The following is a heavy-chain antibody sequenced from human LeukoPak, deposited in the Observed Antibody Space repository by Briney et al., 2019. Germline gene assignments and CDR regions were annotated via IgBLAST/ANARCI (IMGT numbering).Heavy chain of an antibody. V-gene: IGHV3-7*01. CDR2: IKQDGSEK. CDR3: ARGFQYEAY. D-gene: IGHD2-2*01. Sequence: PGGSLRLSCAASEFIFSTNWMHWVRQAPGKGLEWVANIKQDGSEKYYVDSVKGRFTISRDNAKNSLYLQMNSLRAEDTAVYYCARGFQYEAYWGQGTLVTVSS. CDR1: EFIFSTNW. J-gene: IGHJ4*02.